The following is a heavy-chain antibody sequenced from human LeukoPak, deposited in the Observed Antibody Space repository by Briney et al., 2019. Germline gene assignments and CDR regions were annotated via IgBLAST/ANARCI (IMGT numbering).Heavy chain of an antibody. CDR3: AREKSSSFPGGRTGGALYYYYYGMDV. V-gene: IGHV1-46*03. J-gene: IGHJ6*02. CDR1: GYTFTSYY. Sequence: ASVKVSCKASGYTFTSYYMHWVRQAPGQGLEWMGIINPSGGSTSYAQKFQGRVTMTRDTSTSTVYMELSSLRSEDTAVYYCAREKSSSFPGGRTGGALYYYYYGMDVWGQGTTVTVSS. CDR2: INPSGGST. D-gene: IGHD3-16*01.